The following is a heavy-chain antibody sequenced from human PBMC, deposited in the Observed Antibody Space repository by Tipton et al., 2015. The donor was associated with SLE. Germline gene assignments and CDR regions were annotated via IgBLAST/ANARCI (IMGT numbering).Heavy chain of an antibody. CDR3: ARLGVGCANCWYYFDH. CDR1: GDSLNGYY. J-gene: IGHJ4*02. V-gene: IGHV4-4*09. Sequence: TLSLTCSVSGDSLNGYYWSWIRQPPGKGLEWIGYVWSGNVNSGGRTNYNPSLKSRVTISVDTSKNQFSLKLSSVTAADTAVYYCARLGVGCANCWYYFDHWGQGALVTVSS. CDR2: VWSGNVNSGGRT. D-gene: IGHD2-21*01.